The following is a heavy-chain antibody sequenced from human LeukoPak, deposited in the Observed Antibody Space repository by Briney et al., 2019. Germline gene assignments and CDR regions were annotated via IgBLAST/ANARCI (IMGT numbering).Heavy chain of an antibody. CDR1: GFTFSSYG. J-gene: IGHJ6*02. D-gene: IGHD6-13*01. CDR3: ARDLEIGGAGTYRHGMDV. CDR2: IWYDGSNK. Sequence: PGRSLRLSCAASGFTFSSYGMHWVRQAPGKGLEWVSVIWYDGSNKYYADSVKGRFTISRDNSKNTLYLQMSSLRADDTAVYYCARDLEIGGAGTYRHGMDVWGQGTTVTVSS. V-gene: IGHV3-33*01.